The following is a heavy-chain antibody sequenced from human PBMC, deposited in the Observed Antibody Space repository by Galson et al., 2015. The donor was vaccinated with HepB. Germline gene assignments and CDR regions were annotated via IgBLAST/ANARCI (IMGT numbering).Heavy chain of an antibody. CDR1: GDSLNAVA. CDR3: ATDTDGGSYSYGMDV. CDR2: YDPEEGET. D-gene: IGHD4-23*01. Sequence: CKVIGDSLNAVAIHWVRQTPTKGLEWVGGYDPEEGETVYAEEFQGRVTMTEDTTTDTAYIELSSLRSEDTALFYCATDTDGGSYSYGMDVWGQGTTVTVSS. J-gene: IGHJ6*02. V-gene: IGHV1-24*01.